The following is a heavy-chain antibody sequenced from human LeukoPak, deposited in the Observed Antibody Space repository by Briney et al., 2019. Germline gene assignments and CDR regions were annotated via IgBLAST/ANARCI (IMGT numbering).Heavy chain of an antibody. CDR2: IYSGGTT. J-gene: IGHJ4*02. Sequence: GGSLTLSRVVSGLTVSSNYMSWVRQARGKGLEWVSFIYSGGTTNYADPVKGRWLVYSDNSKNTLYRQMNSLRAEDTAVYYRASKLTTGYWGQGTLVSVSS. D-gene: IGHD4-17*01. V-gene: IGHV3-66*01. CDR1: GLTVSSNY. CDR3: ASKLTTGY.